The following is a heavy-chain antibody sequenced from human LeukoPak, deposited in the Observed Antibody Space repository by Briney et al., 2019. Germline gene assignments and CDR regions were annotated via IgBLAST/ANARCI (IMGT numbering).Heavy chain of an antibody. J-gene: IGHJ6*03. D-gene: IGHD3-9*01. V-gene: IGHV3-48*01. Sequence: PGGSLRLSCAASGFTFSSYSMNWVRQAPGKGLEWVSYISSSSSTIYYADSVKGRFTISRDNAKNSLYLQMNSLRAEDTAVYYCARQARLVLRYFDWLPAYYYYMDVWGKGTTVTISS. CDR1: GFTFSSYS. CDR2: ISSSSSTI. CDR3: ARQARLVLRYFDWLPAYYYYMDV.